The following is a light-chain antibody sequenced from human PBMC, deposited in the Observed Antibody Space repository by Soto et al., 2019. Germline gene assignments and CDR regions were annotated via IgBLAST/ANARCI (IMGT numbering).Light chain of an antibody. CDR1: QGISSY. Sequence: DIQLTQSPSFLSASVGDRVTITCRASQGISSYLAWSQQKPGKAPKLLIYAASTLQSGVPSRFSGSGSGTEFTLTISSLQPEDFATYYCQQLNSYPYTFGQWTKLEIK. CDR2: AAS. V-gene: IGKV1-9*01. J-gene: IGKJ2*01. CDR3: QQLNSYPYT.